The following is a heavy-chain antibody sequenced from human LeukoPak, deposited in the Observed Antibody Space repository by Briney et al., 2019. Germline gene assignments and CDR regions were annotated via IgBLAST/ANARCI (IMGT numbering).Heavy chain of an antibody. J-gene: IGHJ4*02. D-gene: IGHD4-17*01. CDR1: GGSISSYY. V-gene: IGHV4-59*01. Sequence: SETLSLXCTVSGGSISSYYWSWIRQPPGKGLEWIGYIYYSGSTNYNPSLKSRVTISVDTSKNQFSLKLSSVTAADTAVYYCARGFDDYGDHALDYWGQGTLVTVSS. CDR2: IYYSGST. CDR3: ARGFDDYGDHALDY.